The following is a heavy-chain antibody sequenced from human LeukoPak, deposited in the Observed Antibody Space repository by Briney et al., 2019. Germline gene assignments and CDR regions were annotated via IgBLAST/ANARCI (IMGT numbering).Heavy chain of an antibody. V-gene: IGHV4-59*01. D-gene: IGHD3-16*01. Sequence: SETLSLTCTVSGGSISSYYWSWIRQPSGKGLEWIGYIYYSGSTNYNPSLKSRVTISVDTSKNQFSLKLSSVTAADTAVYYCARVSVGGDAFDIWGQGTMVTVSS. J-gene: IGHJ3*02. CDR1: GGSISSYY. CDR2: IYYSGST. CDR3: ARVSVGGDAFDI.